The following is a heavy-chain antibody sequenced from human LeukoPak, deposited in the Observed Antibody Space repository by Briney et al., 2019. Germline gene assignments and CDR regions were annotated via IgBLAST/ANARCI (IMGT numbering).Heavy chain of an antibody. CDR1: GYTFTGYH. V-gene: IGHV1-2*06. J-gene: IGHJ4*02. D-gene: IGHD6-13*01. Sequence: ASVKVSCKASGYTFTGYHIHWVRQAPGQGLEWMGRINPYSGDTNFAQKFQGRVTMTRDTSITTAYMDLSSLTPDDTSVYFCARDQGSLTRSWYTGYWGQGTQVTVSS. CDR3: ARDQGSLTRSWYTGY. CDR2: INPYSGDT.